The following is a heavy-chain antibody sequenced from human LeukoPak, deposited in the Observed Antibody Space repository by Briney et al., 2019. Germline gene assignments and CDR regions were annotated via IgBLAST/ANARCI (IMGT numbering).Heavy chain of an antibody. V-gene: IGHV4-34*01. Sequence: SETLSLTCAVYGGSFSGYYWSWIRQPPGKGLEWIGEINHSGSTNYNPSLKSRVTISVDTSKNQFSLKLSSVTAADTAVYYCARRVTMVRGVSAFDIWGPGTMVTVSS. CDR1: GGSFSGYY. D-gene: IGHD3-10*01. J-gene: IGHJ3*02. CDR2: INHSGST. CDR3: ARRVTMVRGVSAFDI.